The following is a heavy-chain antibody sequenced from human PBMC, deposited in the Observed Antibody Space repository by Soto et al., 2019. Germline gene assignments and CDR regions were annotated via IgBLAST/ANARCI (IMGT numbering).Heavy chain of an antibody. J-gene: IGHJ6*03. CDR1: GFTFSSYW. V-gene: IGHV3-7*01. Sequence: GGSLRLSCAASGFTFSSYWMSWVRQAPGKGLEWVANIKQDGSEKYYVDSVKGRFTISRDNAKNSLYLQMNSLRAEDTAVYYCARDRRTGTTNYYYMDVWGKGTTVTVSS. CDR3: ARDRRTGTTNYYYMDV. CDR2: IKQDGSEK. D-gene: IGHD1-7*01.